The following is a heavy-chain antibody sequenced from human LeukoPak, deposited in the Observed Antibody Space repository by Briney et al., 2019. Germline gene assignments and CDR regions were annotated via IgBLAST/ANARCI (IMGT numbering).Heavy chain of an antibody. D-gene: IGHD3-10*01. Sequence: GESLKISCKGSGYSCTSYWIGWVRQMPGKGLEWMGNIYPGVSDTRHSPSFQGQATISADRSINTASLQWSSLKASDPAMYYCARRSAHGGYYYIDYWGEGTLVTVSS. CDR1: GYSCTSYW. V-gene: IGHV5-51*01. CDR2: IYPGVSDT. J-gene: IGHJ4*02. CDR3: ARRSAHGGYYYIDY.